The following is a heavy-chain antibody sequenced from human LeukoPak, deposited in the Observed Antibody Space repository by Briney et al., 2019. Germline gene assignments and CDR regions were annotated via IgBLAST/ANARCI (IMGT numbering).Heavy chain of an antibody. J-gene: IGHJ4*02. CDR2: INHSGST. CDR1: GGSFSGYY. D-gene: IGHD3-10*01. V-gene: IGHV4-34*01. CDR3: ARSPWGEWFGELLPFDY. Sequence: SETLSLTCAVYGGSFSGYYWSWIRQPPGKGLEWIGEINHSGSTNYNPSLKSRVTISVDRSKNQFSLKLSSVTAADTAVYYCARSPWGEWFGELLPFDYWGQGTLVTVSS.